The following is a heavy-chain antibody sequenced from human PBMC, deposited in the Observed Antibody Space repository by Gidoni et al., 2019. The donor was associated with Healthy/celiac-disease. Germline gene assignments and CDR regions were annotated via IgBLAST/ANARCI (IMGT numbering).Heavy chain of an antibody. Sequence: QVTLRESLPALLKPTQTLTLTCTFSGFSLSTSGMCVIWIRQPPGKPLEWLALIDWDDDKYYSTSLNTRLTISKDTSKNRVVLTMTSMDPVDTATYYCARTKTIFGVVRGFDPWGQGTLVTVSS. J-gene: IGHJ5*02. V-gene: IGHV2-70*01. CDR3: ARTKTIFGVVRGFDP. CDR2: IDWDDDK. CDR1: GFSLSTSGMC. D-gene: IGHD3-3*01.